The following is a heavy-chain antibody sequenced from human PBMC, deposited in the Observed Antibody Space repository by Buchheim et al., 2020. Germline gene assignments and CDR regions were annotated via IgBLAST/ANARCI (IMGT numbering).Heavy chain of an antibody. J-gene: IGHJ4*02. CDR1: GFTFSSSA. D-gene: IGHD2-2*01. CDR2: ISYDGDNR. V-gene: IGHV3-30-3*01. CDR3: AGDFEKSGRRSKFDY. Sequence: QVQLVESGGGVVQPGRSLRLSCAASGFTFSSSAFHWVRQSPGKGLEWVAVISYDGDNRNYVDSVKGRFTISRDNSKSTLYLEMNSLRIEDTGIYYCAGDFEKSGRRSKFDYWGQGTL.